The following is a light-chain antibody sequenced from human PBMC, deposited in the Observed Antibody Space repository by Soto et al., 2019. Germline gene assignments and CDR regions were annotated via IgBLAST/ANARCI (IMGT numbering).Light chain of an antibody. CDR3: QQYYSYPRT. Sequence: EIVLSQSPATRSLYTGERATLSCRASQSVRSDLAWYQQKPGQAPRLLIYDASRRATGIPARFSGSGSGTDFTLTISCLQSEDFATYYCQQYYSYPRTFGQGTKVDI. J-gene: IGKJ1*01. CDR1: QSVRSD. CDR2: DAS. V-gene: IGKV3D-15*01.